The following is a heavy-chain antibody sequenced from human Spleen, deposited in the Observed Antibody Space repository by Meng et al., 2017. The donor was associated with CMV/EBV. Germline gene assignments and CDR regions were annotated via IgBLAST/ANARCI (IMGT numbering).Heavy chain of an antibody. CDR1: GYTFTGYY. J-gene: IGHJ5*02. CDR2: INPNNGGT. D-gene: IGHD3-22*01. CDR3: ARVIIESRFDP. Sequence: CKAAGYTFTGYYIHWMRQAPGRGLEWMGWINPNNGGTNFAQNFQGRVTLTRDTSISTAQMELSGLRPDDTAVYYCARVIIESRFDPWGQGTLVTVSS. V-gene: IGHV1-2*02.